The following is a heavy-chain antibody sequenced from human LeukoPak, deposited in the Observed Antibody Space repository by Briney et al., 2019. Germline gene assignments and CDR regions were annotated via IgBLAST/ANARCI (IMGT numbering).Heavy chain of an antibody. J-gene: IGHJ4*02. CDR2: IIPIFGTA. CDR1: GGTFSSYA. Sequence: GSSVKVSCKASGGTFSSYAISWVRQAPGQGLEWMGRIIPIFGTANYAQKFQGRVTITTDESTSTAYMELSSLRSEDTAVYYCARVPPPLGNLESTFDYWGQGTLVTVSS. D-gene: IGHD7-27*01. V-gene: IGHV1-69*05. CDR3: ARVPPPLGNLESTFDY.